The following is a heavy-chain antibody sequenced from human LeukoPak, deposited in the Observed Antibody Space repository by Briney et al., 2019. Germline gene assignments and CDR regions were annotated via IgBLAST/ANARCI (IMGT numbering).Heavy chain of an antibody. Sequence: SETLSLTCPVSGDSVSSAGYHWSWIRQAPGKGLEWIGHSGSPSYNPSLKSRVMISIDTSKNQFSLKVSTVTAADTAVYYCTTYYVGEGGRGHWGPGTLVTVSS. V-gene: IGHV4-61*08. J-gene: IGHJ4*02. D-gene: IGHD2-21*01. CDR1: GDSVSSAGYH. CDR3: TTYYVGEGGRGH. CDR2: SGSP.